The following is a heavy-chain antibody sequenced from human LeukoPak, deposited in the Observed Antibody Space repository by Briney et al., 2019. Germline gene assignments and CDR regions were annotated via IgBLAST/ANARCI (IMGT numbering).Heavy chain of an antibody. CDR3: ASHRLYYYDSSGSDY. CDR2: ISSSGSTI. D-gene: IGHD3-22*01. J-gene: IGHJ4*02. V-gene: IGHV3-48*03. CDR1: AFTFSSYE. Sequence: GGSLRLSCAASAFTFSSYEMNWVRQAPGKGLEWVSYISSSGSTIYYADSVKGRFTISRDNAKNSLHLQMNSLRAEDTAVYYCASHRLYYYDSSGSDYWGQGTLVTVSS.